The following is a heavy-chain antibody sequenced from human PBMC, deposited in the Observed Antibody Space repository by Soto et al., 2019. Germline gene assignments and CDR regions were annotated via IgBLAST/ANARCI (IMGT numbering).Heavy chain of an antibody. Sequence: QVQLVESGGGVVQPGRSLRLSCAASGFTFSSYGMHWVRQAPGKGLEWVAVIWYDGSNKYYADSVKGRFTISRDNSKNTLYLQMNSLRAEDTAVYYCARDSHLVTAPVGLLDYWGQGTLVTVSS. D-gene: IGHD2-21*02. CDR3: ARDSHLVTAPVGLLDY. CDR1: GFTFSSYG. CDR2: IWYDGSNK. J-gene: IGHJ4*02. V-gene: IGHV3-33*01.